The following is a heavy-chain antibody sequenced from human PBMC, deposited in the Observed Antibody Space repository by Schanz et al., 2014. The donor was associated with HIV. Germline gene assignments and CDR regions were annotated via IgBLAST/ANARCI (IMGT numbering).Heavy chain of an antibody. Sequence: QVQLVESGGGVVQPGRSPTLSCAASGFTFSKYGMHWVRQAPGKGLEWVAAISKDGSDKYYTDSVKGRFTISRDNSNNPLYLQMTSLRAEDTAVYYCAKEEQQLGGVGGYHFDYWGQGTLVTVSS. D-gene: IGHD6-13*01. CDR1: GFTFSKYG. J-gene: IGHJ4*02. V-gene: IGHV3-30*18. CDR3: AKEEQQLGGVGGYHFDY. CDR2: ISKDGSDK.